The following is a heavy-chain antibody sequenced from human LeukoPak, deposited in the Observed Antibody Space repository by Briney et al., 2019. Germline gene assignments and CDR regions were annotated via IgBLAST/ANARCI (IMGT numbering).Heavy chain of an antibody. CDR2: ISYDGNNK. V-gene: IGHV3-30*03. CDR1: GFIFSTYG. CDR3: AGYYYDSTTYRDY. Sequence: GGSLRLSCVASGFIFSTYGMHWVRQAAGKGLEWVAVISYDGNNKYYADSVKGRFTISRDNAKNSLYLQMNSLRAEDTAVYYCAGYYYDSTTYRDYWGQGTLVTVSS. J-gene: IGHJ4*02. D-gene: IGHD3-22*01.